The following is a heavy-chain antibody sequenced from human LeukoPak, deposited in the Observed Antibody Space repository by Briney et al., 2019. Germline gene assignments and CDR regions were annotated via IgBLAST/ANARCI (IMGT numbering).Heavy chain of an antibody. Sequence: GGSLRLSCAASGFTVISNYMSWVRQAPGKGLEWVSIIYSGGTTYYADSVKGRFTISRDNSKNTLYLQMNSLRAEDTALYYCATRAVASSLLYFDYWGQGTLVTVSS. D-gene: IGHD6-19*01. V-gene: IGHV3-53*01. CDR2: IYSGGTT. CDR1: GFTVISNY. CDR3: ATRAVASSLLYFDY. J-gene: IGHJ4*02.